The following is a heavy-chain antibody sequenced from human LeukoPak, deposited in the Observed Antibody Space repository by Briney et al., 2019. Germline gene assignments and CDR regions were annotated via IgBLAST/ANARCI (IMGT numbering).Heavy chain of an antibody. Sequence: ASVKVSCKASGYTFTYYYVHWVRQAPGQGLEWMGCISPNSGGTHYAQKFQGRATMTRDTSITTAYMELSRLRSDDTAVYFCARLPYDEPDYWGQGTLVTVSS. CDR1: GYTFTYYY. CDR3: ARLPYDEPDY. CDR2: ISPNSGGT. J-gene: IGHJ4*02. D-gene: IGHD3-3*01. V-gene: IGHV1-2*02.